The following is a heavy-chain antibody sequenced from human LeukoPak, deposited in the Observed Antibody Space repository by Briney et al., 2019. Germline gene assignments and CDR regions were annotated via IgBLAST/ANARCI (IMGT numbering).Heavy chain of an antibody. V-gene: IGHV3-7*01. Sequence: GGSLRLSCVASGFTFSSYWMSWVRQAPGKGLEWVANIKQDGTEKYYVDSVKGRFTISRDNAKNSLYLQMNSLRAEDTAVYYCARDWDGDYANDAFDIWGQGTMVTVSS. CDR2: IKQDGTEK. J-gene: IGHJ3*02. CDR1: GFTFSSYW. CDR3: ARDWDGDYANDAFDI. D-gene: IGHD4-17*01.